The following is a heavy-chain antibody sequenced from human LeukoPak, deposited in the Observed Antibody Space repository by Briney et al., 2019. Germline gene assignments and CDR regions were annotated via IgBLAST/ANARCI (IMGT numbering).Heavy chain of an antibody. Sequence: PGGSPRLSCAASGFIVSSNHMNWVRQAPGKGLEWVSVIYSGGKTFYADSVKGRFTISRDNSENTLYLQVNSLRAEDTAVYYCARSYSSSPLGYWGQGTLVTVSS. D-gene: IGHD6-13*01. V-gene: IGHV3-53*01. CDR1: GFIVSSNH. CDR2: IYSGGKT. J-gene: IGHJ4*02. CDR3: ARSYSSSPLGY.